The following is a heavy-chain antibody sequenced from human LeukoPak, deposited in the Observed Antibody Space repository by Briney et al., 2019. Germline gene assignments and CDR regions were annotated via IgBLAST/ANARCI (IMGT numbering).Heavy chain of an antibody. CDR3: AREGGESYPGAFDI. Sequence: PGGSLRLSCAASGFTVSSNYMSWVRQAPGKGLEWVSVIYSGGSTYYADSVKGRFTISRDNSKNTLYLQMNSLRAEDTAVYYCAREGGESYPGAFDIWGQGTMVTVSS. CDR2: IYSGGST. V-gene: IGHV3-53*01. J-gene: IGHJ3*02. CDR1: GFTVSSNY. D-gene: IGHD5-18*01.